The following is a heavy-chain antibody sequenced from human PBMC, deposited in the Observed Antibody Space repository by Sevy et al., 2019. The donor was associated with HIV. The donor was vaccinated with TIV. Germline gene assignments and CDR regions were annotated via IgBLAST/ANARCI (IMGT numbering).Heavy chain of an antibody. CDR1: GGTFSSYA. J-gene: IGHJ4*02. CDR3: ATGREYYEGNSGYFDY. CDR2: FDPEDGER. Sequence: ASVKVSCKASGGTFSSYAISWVRQAPGKGLEWLGSFDPEDGERIYAQKFQGRFTMTEETSTDTAYMELSSLRSEDTAIYYCATGREYYEGNSGYFDYWGQGTLVTVSS. D-gene: IGHD3-3*01. V-gene: IGHV1-24*01.